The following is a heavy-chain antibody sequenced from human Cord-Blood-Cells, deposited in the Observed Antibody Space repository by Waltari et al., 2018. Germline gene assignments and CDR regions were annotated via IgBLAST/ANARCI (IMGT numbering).Heavy chain of an antibody. CDR3: AKGSDYSNYDWFDP. V-gene: IGHV3-9*01. CDR1: GFTFDDYA. J-gene: IGHJ5*02. Sequence: GERLVQNGRSLRLSCAASGFTFDDYAMHWVRHAPGKGLEWVSGISWNSGSIGYADSVKGRFTISRDNAKNSLYLQMNSLRAEDTALYYCAKGSDYSNYDWFDPWGQGTLVTVSS. CDR2: ISWNSGSI. D-gene: IGHD4-4*01.